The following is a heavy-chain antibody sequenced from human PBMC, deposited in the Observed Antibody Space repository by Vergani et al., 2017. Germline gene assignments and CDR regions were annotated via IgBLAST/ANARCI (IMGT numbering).Heavy chain of an antibody. J-gene: IGHJ6*02. V-gene: IGHV4-59*13. CDR2: IYSTGST. CDR1: GGSFNTYY. CDR3: ARLMYRDEASTGYRLEGMDI. Sequence: QVQLEESGPGLVKPSETLSLTCTVSGGSFNTYYWSWIRQSPGKGLEWIGYIYSTGSTNYNPSLNSRVTMSVDTSKNQFSLKLRSVTAADTAVYFCARLMYRDEASTGYRLEGMDIWGQGTKVTISS. D-gene: IGHD3-9*01.